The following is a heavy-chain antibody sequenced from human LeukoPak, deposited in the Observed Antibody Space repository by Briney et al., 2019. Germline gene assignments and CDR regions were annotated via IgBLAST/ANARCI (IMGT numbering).Heavy chain of an antibody. CDR2: IYCSGSS. CDR3: ARFYDSSGPARNSFDY. J-gene: IGHJ4*02. CDR1: GCSFSSGDYY. Sequence: PSETLSLTCTVSGCSFSSGDYYWSSIRQHPGKGLEWVWYIYCSGSSYYDPSLKSRVTMSVDTSKNQFSLKLSSVTAADTAVYYCARFYDSSGPARNSFDYWGQGTLVTVSS. D-gene: IGHD3-22*01. V-gene: IGHV4-31*03.